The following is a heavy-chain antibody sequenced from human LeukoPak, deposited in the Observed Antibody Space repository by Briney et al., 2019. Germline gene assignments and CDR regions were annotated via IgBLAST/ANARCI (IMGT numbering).Heavy chain of an antibody. Sequence: GGSLRLSCAASGFAFSTYTMNWVRQAPGKGLEWVSSISSSSTYIYYADSVRGRFTVSRDNAKNSLYLQMSSLRAEDTAVYYCARTGITGIFDAFDIWGQGTMVTVSS. CDR2: ISSSSTYI. V-gene: IGHV3-21*01. CDR3: ARTGITGIFDAFDI. J-gene: IGHJ3*02. CDR1: GFAFSTYT. D-gene: IGHD1-20*01.